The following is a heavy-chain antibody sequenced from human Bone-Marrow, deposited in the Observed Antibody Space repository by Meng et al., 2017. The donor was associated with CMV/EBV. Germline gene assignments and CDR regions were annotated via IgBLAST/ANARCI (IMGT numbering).Heavy chain of an antibody. Sequence: SEPLSLTCTVPGASISRSSYFWGWIRQPPGKGLEWIGTVSYSGSAYYNPSLKSRVTISIDTSKNHFSLKLTSVSAADTAINFCARDPDFWSGSRLDPWGQGTLVTVSS. CDR2: VSYSGSA. V-gene: IGHV4-39*07. D-gene: IGHD3-3*01. J-gene: IGHJ5*02. CDR1: GASISRSSYF. CDR3: ARDPDFWSGSRLDP.